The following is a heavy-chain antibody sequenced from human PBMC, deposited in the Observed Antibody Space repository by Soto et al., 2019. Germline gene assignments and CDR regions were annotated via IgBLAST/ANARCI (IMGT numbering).Heavy chain of an antibody. CDR1: GDSVSSSSVT. Sequence: PSQTLSLTCAISGDSVSSSSVTWNWIRQSPSRGLEWLGRTYYRSKWYNDYAESVKSRITINPDTSKNQFSLHLNSVIPEDAAVYYCVRLIGKSWLDFWGQGTLVTVSS. CDR2: TYYRSKWYN. V-gene: IGHV6-1*01. D-gene: IGHD2-8*01. J-gene: IGHJ5*01. CDR3: VRLIGKSWLDF.